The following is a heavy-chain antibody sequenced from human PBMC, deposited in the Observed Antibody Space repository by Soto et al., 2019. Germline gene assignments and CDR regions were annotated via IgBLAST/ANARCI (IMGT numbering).Heavy chain of an antibody. Sequence: SETLSLTCTVSGGSISSGGYYWSWIRQHPGKGLEWIGYIYYSGSTYYNPSLKSRVTISVDTSKNQFSLKLSSVTAADTAVYYCARAPVSPRSYYDFWSGYYDLWGQGTLVTVSS. V-gene: IGHV4-31*03. J-gene: IGHJ5*02. CDR1: GGSISSGGYY. D-gene: IGHD3-3*01. CDR2: IYYSGST. CDR3: ARAPVSPRSYYDFWSGYYDL.